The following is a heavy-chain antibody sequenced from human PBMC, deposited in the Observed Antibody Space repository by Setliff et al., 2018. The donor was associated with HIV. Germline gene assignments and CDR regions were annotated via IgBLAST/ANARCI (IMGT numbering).Heavy chain of an antibody. CDR2: IHSNGNT. CDR1: GGSINYYY. V-gene: IGHV4-4*07. CDR3: ARGASGYTNSWYLDY. Sequence: SETLSLTCTVSGGSINYYYWNWIRQPAGKGLEWLGRIHSNGNTNFNPSLKSRINMSVDMSKNQVSMKLTSVTAADTALYYCARGASGYTNSWYLDYWGQGTLVTVS. D-gene: IGHD6-13*01. J-gene: IGHJ4*02.